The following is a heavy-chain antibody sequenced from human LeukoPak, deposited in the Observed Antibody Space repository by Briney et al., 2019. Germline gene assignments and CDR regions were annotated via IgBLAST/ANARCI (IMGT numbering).Heavy chain of an antibody. CDR3: AATDYYDSSGYSY. CDR2: IVVGSGNT. V-gene: IGHV1-58*02. D-gene: IGHD3-22*01. J-gene: IGHJ4*02. CDR1: GFTFTSSA. Sequence: GTSVKVSCKASGFTFTSSAMQWVRQARGQRLEWIGWIVVGSGNTNYAKKFQERVTITRAMSTSTAYMELSSLRSEDTAVYYCAATDYYDSSGYSYWGQGTLVTVSS.